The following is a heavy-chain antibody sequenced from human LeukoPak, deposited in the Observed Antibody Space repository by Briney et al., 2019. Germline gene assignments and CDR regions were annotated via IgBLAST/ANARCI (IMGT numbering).Heavy chain of an antibody. CDR1: GGSISSYY. V-gene: IGHV4-4*09. CDR2: IYTSGST. J-gene: IGHJ4*02. Sequence: PSETLSLTCTVSGGSISSYYWSWIRQPPGKGLEWIGYIYTSGSTNYNPSLKSRVTISVDTSKNQFSLKLSSVTAADTAVYYCARLRYSYGPFDYWGQGTLVTVSS. D-gene: IGHD5-18*01. CDR3: ARLRYSYGPFDY.